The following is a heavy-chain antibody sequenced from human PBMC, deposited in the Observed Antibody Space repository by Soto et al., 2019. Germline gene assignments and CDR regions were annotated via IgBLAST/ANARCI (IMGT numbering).Heavy chain of an antibody. V-gene: IGHV1-24*01. CDR1: GYTLTELS. Sequence: ASVKVSCKVSGYTLTELSMHWVRQAPGKGLEWMGGFDPEDGETIYAQKFQGRVTMTKDTSTGTAYMELSSLRFEDTAVYYCARGESVVGDYWGQGSLVTVSS. CDR2: FDPEDGET. CDR3: ARGESVVGDY. D-gene: IGHD2-15*01. J-gene: IGHJ4*02.